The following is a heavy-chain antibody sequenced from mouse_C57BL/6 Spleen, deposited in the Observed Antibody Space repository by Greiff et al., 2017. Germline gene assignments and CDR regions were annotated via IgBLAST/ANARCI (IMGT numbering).Heavy chain of an antibody. V-gene: IGHV1-82*01. CDR3: ASQGELRRGFDY. J-gene: IGHJ2*01. CDR2: IYPGDGDT. CDR1: GYAFSSSW. Sequence: VQLQESGPELVKPGASVKISCKASGYAFSSSWMNWVKQRPGKGLEWIGRIYPGDGDTNYNGKFKGKATLTADKSSSTAYMQLSSLTSEDSAVYFFASQGELRRGFDYWGQGTTLTVSS. D-gene: IGHD2-4*01.